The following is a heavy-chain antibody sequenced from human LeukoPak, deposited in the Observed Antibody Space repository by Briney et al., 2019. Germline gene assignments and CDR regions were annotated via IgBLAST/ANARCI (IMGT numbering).Heavy chain of an antibody. J-gene: IGHJ4*02. CDR1: GYTFTGYY. CDR3: ARVPSSINWNPEDY. D-gene: IGHD1-20*01. Sequence: ASVKVSCKASGYTFTGYYMHWVRQAPGQGLEWMGWINPNSGGTNYAQKFQGRVTMTRDTSISTAYMELSRLRSDDTAVYYCARVPSSINWNPEDYWGQGTLVTVSS. CDR2: INPNSGGT. V-gene: IGHV1-2*02.